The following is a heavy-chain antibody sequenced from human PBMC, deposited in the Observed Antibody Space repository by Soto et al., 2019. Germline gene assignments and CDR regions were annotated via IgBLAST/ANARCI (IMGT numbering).Heavy chain of an antibody. V-gene: IGHV3-23*01. CDR2: VRASGDFT. J-gene: IGHJ4*02. D-gene: IGHD5-12*01. CDR1: GFTFSRYA. CDR3: AKDRGYSGYRPYTFDY. Sequence: EVQLLESGGGLVQSGGSLRLSCAASGFTFSRYAMSWVRQAPGKGLEWVSTVRASGDFTYYADSVKGRFTSSRDNSKDTLYLQMNSLRAEDTAVYYCAKDRGYSGYRPYTFDYWGQGTLVTVSS.